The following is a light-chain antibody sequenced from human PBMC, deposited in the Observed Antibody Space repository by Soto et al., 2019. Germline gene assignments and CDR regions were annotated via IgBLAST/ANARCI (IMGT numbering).Light chain of an antibody. CDR1: QSVLYNSNNKNY. CDR3: QQYYSSPVT. J-gene: IGKJ2*01. CDR2: WAS. V-gene: IGKV4-1*01. Sequence: DIVMTQSPDSLAVSLDERATINCKSSQSVLYNSNNKNYLAWYQQKPGQPPNLLIYWASTRESGVPDRFSGSGSGTDFTLTISSLQAEDVAVYYCQQYYSSPVTFGQGTKLEIK.